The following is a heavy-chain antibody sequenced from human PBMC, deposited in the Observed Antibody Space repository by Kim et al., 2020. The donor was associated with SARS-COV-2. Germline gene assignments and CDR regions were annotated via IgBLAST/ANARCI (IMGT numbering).Heavy chain of an antibody. CDR3: ARVDEWLANYDY. CDR1: GFTFSSYA. Sequence: GGSLRLSCAASGFTFSSYAMHWVRQAPGKGLEWVAVISYDGSNKYYADSVKGRFTISRDNSKNTLYLQMNSLRAEDTAVYYCARVDEWLANYDYWGQGTLVTVSS. D-gene: IGHD6-19*01. CDR2: ISYDGSNK. J-gene: IGHJ4*02. V-gene: IGHV3-30-3*01.